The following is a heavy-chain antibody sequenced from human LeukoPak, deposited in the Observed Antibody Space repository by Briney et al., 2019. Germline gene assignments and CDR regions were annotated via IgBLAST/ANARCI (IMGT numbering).Heavy chain of an antibody. J-gene: IGHJ6*02. CDR1: GFTFSSYA. D-gene: IGHD4-17*01. CDR2: ISGSGGST. Sequence: GGSLRLSCAASGFTFSSYAMSWVRQAPGKGLEWVSAISGSGGSTYYADSVKGRFTISRDNAKNSLYLQMNSLRAEDTAVYYCARGGTVTIRRDYYYGMDVWGQGTTVTVSS. CDR3: ARGGTVTIRRDYYYGMDV. V-gene: IGHV3-23*01.